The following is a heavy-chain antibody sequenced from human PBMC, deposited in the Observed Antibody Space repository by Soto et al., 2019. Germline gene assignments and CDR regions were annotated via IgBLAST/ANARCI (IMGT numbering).Heavy chain of an antibody. CDR1: GGSVSSGSYY. J-gene: IGHJ6*02. V-gene: IGHV4-61*01. CDR3: ARDPRWLQYGMDV. CDR2: IYYSGST. D-gene: IGHD5-12*01. Sequence: PSETLSLTCTVSGGSVSSGSYYWSWIRQPPGKGLEWIGYIYYSGSTNYNPSLKSRVTISVDTSKNQFSLKLSSVTAADTAVYYCARDPRWLQYGMDVWGQGTTVTVSS.